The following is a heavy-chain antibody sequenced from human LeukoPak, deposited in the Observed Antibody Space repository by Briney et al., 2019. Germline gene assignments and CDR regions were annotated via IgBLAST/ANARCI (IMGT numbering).Heavy chain of an antibody. V-gene: IGHV5-51*01. CDR2: IYPGDSDT. CDR3: ARRAYCGGTSCYYFDY. J-gene: IGHJ4*02. CDR1: GYSFTSYW. D-gene: IGHD2-2*01. Sequence: GESLKISCQGSGYSFTSYWIGWVRPMPGKGLEWMGDIYPGDSDTRYSPTFQGQVTIAADESTSPAYLQWSSLKASDTAMYYCARRAYCGGTSCYYFDYWGQGTLVTVSS.